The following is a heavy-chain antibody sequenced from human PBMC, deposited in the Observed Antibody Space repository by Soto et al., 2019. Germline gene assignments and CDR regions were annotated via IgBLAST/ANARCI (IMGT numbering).Heavy chain of an antibody. Sequence: QVQLVQSGAEVKKPGSSVKVSCKASGGTFISYAISWVRQAPGQGLEWMGGIIPIFGTANYAQKFQGRVTITADESTSTAYMELSSLRSEDTDVYYCARVGGTIFGVVYNWFAHWGQGTLVTVSS. CDR3: ARVGGTIFGVVYNWFAH. CDR2: IIPIFGTA. CDR1: GGTFISYA. D-gene: IGHD3-3*01. V-gene: IGHV1-69*01. J-gene: IGHJ5*02.